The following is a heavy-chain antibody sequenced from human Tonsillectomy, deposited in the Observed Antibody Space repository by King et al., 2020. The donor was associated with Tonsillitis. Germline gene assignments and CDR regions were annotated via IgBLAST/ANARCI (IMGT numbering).Heavy chain of an antibody. D-gene: IGHD2-15*01. Sequence: QLVQSGGGLVKPGGSLRLSFAASGFTFSNSWMTWVRQAPGKGLEWGGRLKSKTDGGTTDYGAPVKGRFTISRDDSKNTLFFQMNSLKTEDTAVYYCTPGGRGWFDPWGQGTLVTVSS. V-gene: IGHV3-15*01. J-gene: IGHJ5*02. CDR1: GFTFSNSW. CDR3: TPGGRGWFDP. CDR2: LKSKTDGGTT.